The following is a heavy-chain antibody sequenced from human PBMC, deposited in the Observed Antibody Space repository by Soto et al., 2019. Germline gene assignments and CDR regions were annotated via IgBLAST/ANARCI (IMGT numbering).Heavy chain of an antibody. CDR2: LSYDGSKE. CDR1: GFTFSSFG. J-gene: IGHJ4*02. V-gene: IGHV3-30*18. Sequence: GGSLRLSCAASGFTFSSFGMHWVRQAPGKGLEWVALLSYDGSKEYYADSVRGRFSVSRDNSKNTLYLQMNSLRVEDTAVYFCAKRLLRGTTLSVLDYWGRGTLVTVSS. CDR3: AKRLLRGTTLSVLDY. D-gene: IGHD4-17*01.